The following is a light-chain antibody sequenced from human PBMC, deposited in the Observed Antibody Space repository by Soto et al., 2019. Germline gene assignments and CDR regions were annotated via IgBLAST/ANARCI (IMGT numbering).Light chain of an antibody. CDR1: SSDVGGYSY. CDR3: SSYAGSNNV. J-gene: IGLJ1*01. Sequence: SVLTQPPSASGSPGQSVTISCTGTSSDVGGYSYVSWHQQHPGKAPKLMIYEVSKRPSGVPDRFSGSKSGNTASLTVSGLQAEDEADYYCSSYAGSNNVFGTGTKVTVL. CDR2: EVS. V-gene: IGLV2-8*01.